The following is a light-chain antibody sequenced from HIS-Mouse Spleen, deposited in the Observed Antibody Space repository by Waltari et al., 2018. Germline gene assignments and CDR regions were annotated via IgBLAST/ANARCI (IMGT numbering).Light chain of an antibody. Sequence: QSALTQPPSASGSPGQSVTIPCTGTSSDVGGYNYVSWYQQHPGKAPKRMIYEVSKRPSGVPDRFSGSKSGNTASLTVSGLQAEDEADYYCSSYAGSNNFWVFGGGTKLTVL. J-gene: IGLJ3*02. CDR1: SSDVGGYNY. CDR3: SSYAGSNNFWV. V-gene: IGLV2-8*01. CDR2: EVS.